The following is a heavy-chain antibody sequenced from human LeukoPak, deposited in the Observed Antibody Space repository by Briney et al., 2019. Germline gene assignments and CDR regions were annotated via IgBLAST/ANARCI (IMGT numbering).Heavy chain of an antibody. CDR3: ARDDYRGVTNFNP. V-gene: IGHV4-4*07. D-gene: IGHD3-10*01. CDR2: IYTSGST. J-gene: IGHJ5*02. Sequence: SETLSLTCTVSGGSISSYYWSWIRQPAGKGLEWIGRIYTSGSTNYNPSLKSRVTISVDTSKNQFSLQLTSVTAADTAVYYCARDDYRGVTNFNPWGQGTLVTVSS. CDR1: GGSISSYY.